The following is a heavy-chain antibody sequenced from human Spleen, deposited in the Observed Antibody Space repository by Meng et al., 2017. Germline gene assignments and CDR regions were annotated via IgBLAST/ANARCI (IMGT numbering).Heavy chain of an antibody. CDR3: AGARSPRIFDY. Sequence: PLTQGCRGLLNPSETRSLTCAVYGGSFSRYYWNWIRHPPGRGLEWIVEINHSGTTNYNPSLKSRVTISVDTSKNQFSLKLSSVTAADTAVYYCAGARSPRIFDYWGQGALVTVSS. J-gene: IGHJ4*02. CDR2: INHSGTT. CDR1: GGSFSRYY. V-gene: IGHV4-34*02. D-gene: IGHD1-26*01.